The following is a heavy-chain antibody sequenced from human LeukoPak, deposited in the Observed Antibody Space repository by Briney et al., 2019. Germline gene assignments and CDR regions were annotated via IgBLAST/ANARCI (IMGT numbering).Heavy chain of an antibody. J-gene: IGHJ4*02. V-gene: IGHV4-59*12. Sequence: SETLSLTCTVSGGSISSYYWSWIRQPPGKGLEWIGYIYYSGSTNYNPSLKSRVTISVDTSKNQFSLKLSSVTAADTAVYYCARYSGYYLSYFDYWGQGTLVTVSS. CDR2: IYYSGST. D-gene: IGHD3-22*01. CDR1: GGSISSYY. CDR3: ARYSGYYLSYFDY.